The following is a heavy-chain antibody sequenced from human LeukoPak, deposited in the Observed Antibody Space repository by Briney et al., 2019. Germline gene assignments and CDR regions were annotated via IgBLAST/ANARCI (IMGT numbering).Heavy chain of an antibody. CDR3: ARLPGDHGWDRSDY. J-gene: IGHJ4*02. V-gene: IGHV7-4-1*02. CDR1: GGTFSSYA. Sequence: ASVKVSCKASGGTFSSYAISWVRQAPGQGLEWMGWINTNTGNPTYAQGFTGRLVFSLDTSVSTAYLQISSLEAEDTAVYYCARLPGDHGWDRSDYWGQGTLVTVSS. D-gene: IGHD6-19*01. CDR2: INTNTGNP.